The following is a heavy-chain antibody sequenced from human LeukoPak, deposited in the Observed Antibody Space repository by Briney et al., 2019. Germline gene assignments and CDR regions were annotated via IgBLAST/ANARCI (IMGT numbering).Heavy chain of an antibody. CDR3: ASLWPYQLSAFDI. J-gene: IGHJ3*02. Sequence: SETLSLTCAVYGGSFSGYYWSWIRQPPGKGLEWIGEINHSGSTIYNPSLKSRVTISVDTSKNQFSLKLSSVTAADTAVYYCASLWPYQLSAFDIWGQGTMVTVSS. CDR2: INHSGST. CDR1: GGSFSGYY. D-gene: IGHD2-2*01. V-gene: IGHV4-34*01.